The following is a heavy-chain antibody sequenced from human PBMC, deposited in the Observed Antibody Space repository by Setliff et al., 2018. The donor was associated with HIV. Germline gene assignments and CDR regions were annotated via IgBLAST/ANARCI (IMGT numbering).Heavy chain of an antibody. V-gene: IGHV3-9*01. CDR1: GFTFDDYA. D-gene: IGHD2-2*01. CDR3: VRAGRPFRGAMTGLTYDF. Sequence: QPGGSLRLSCAASGFTFDDYAMHWVRQAPGKGLEWVSGISWSGDRVDYADSVKGRFTISRDNAKDSLYLQMRGLRLEDTAMYYCVRAGRPFRGAMTGLTYDFWGQGALVTVSS. J-gene: IGHJ4*02. CDR2: ISWSGDRV.